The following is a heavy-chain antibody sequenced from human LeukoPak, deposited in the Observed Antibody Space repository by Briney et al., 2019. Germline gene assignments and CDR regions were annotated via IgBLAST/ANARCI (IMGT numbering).Heavy chain of an antibody. V-gene: IGHV3-21*01. J-gene: IGHJ4*02. CDR2: ISSSSSYI. D-gene: IGHD1-1*01. Sequence: GGSLRLSCAASGFTFSSYSMNWVRQAPGKGLEWVSSISSSSSYIYYADSVKGRFTISRDNAKNSLYLQMNSLRAEDTAVYYCARDSARGNWYFDYWGQGTLVTVSS. CDR3: ARDSARGNWYFDY. CDR1: GFTFSSYS.